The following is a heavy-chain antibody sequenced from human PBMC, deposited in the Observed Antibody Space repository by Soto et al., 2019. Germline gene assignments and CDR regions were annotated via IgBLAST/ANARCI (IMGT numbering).Heavy chain of an antibody. CDR3: AKDPSAEIERGAFDI. Sequence: GGSLRLSCAASGFTFDDNAMHWVRQAPGKGLEWVSGISWNSGSIGYADSVKGRFTISRDNAKNSLYLQMNSLRAEDTALYYCAKDPSAEIERGAFDIWGQGTMVTAS. CDR1: GFTFDDNA. V-gene: IGHV3-9*01. D-gene: IGHD1-1*01. CDR2: ISWNSGSI. J-gene: IGHJ3*02.